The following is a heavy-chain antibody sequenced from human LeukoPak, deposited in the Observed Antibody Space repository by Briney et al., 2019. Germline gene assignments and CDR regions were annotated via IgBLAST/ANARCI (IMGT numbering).Heavy chain of an antibody. CDR3: AVAYGGYDWEAGFDY. D-gene: IGHD5-12*01. CDR2: ISTNGGST. CDR1: GFTFSRYA. Sequence: PGGSLRLSCAASGFTFSRYALHWVRQAPGKGLEYVSSISTNGGSTYYANSVKGRFTISRDNSKNTLFLQLGSLRAEDMAVYYCAVAYGGYDWEAGFDYWGQGTLVTVPS. J-gene: IGHJ4*02. V-gene: IGHV3-64*01.